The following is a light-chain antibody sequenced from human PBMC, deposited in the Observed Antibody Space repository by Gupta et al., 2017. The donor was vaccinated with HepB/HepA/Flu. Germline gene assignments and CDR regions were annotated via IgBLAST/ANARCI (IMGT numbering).Light chain of an antibody. CDR1: NIGRKS. CDR3: LVWDSGSDPWV. J-gene: IGLJ3*02. Sequence: SYVLTQPPSVSVAPGKTASISCGGDNIGRKSVHWYQQKPGQAPVLVVHDDGDRPSGIPERVSGSNSGNTATLTITRVEAGDEADYYCLVWDSGSDPWVFGGGTKLTVL. CDR2: DDG. V-gene: IGLV3-21*03.